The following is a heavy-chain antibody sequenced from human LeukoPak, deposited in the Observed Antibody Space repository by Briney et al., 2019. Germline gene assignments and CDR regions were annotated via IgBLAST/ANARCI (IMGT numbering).Heavy chain of an antibody. Sequence: ASVKVSCKASGYTFTGYYMHWVRQAPGQGLEWMGWINPNGGGSNYAQKFQGRVTMTRDTSISTAYMELSRLRSDDTAVYYCARSVTAMVYYFDYWGQGTLVTVSS. CDR1: GYTFTGYY. J-gene: IGHJ4*02. CDR2: INPNGGGS. CDR3: ARSVTAMVYYFDY. D-gene: IGHD5-18*01. V-gene: IGHV1-2*02.